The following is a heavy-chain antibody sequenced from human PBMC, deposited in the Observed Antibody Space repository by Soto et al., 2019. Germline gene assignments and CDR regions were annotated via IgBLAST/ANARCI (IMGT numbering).Heavy chain of an antibody. D-gene: IGHD2-2*01. CDR1: EFTFKSYG. J-gene: IGHJ4*02. Sequence: GGSLRLSCAASEFTFKSYGMHWVRQAPGKGLAWVAVISFDGNRKHYADSVRGRFTISRDNSKNTLYPQMNSLRTDDTAIYYCAKDSYRGDVVLTPAPYGNDYWGRGTLVTVSS. CDR3: AKDSYRGDVVLTPAPYGNDY. V-gene: IGHV3-30*18. CDR2: ISFDGNRK.